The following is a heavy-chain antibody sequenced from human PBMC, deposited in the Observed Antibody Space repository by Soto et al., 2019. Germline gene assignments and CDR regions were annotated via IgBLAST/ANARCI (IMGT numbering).Heavy chain of an antibody. CDR1: GYTVTSYD. Sequence: ASVKVSCKASGYTVTSYDLYWVRQATGQGLEWMWLLNPSTGKSGYAQKFQGRVTMTSDTSISTAHMELSSLRSEDTAVYYCARRAETNGWNGFGADKYYFDFWGQGTLVTVSS. D-gene: IGHD1-1*01. CDR3: ARRAETNGWNGFGADKYYFDF. V-gene: IGHV1-8*01. CDR2: LNPSTGKS. J-gene: IGHJ4*02.